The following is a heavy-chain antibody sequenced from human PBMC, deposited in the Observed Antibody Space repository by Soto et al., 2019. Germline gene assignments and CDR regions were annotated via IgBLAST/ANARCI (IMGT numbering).Heavy chain of an antibody. V-gene: IGHV1-69*01. CDR3: ARGSYDYVWGSYRQTNLDY. CDR2: IIPIFGTA. J-gene: IGHJ4*02. CDR1: GGTFSSYA. D-gene: IGHD3-16*02. Sequence: QVQLVQSGAEVKKPGSLVKVSCKASGGTFSSYAISWVRQAPGQGLEWMGGIIPIFGTANYAQKFQGRVTITADESTSTAYMELSSLRSEDTAVYYCARGSYDYVWGSYRQTNLDYWGQGTLVTVSS.